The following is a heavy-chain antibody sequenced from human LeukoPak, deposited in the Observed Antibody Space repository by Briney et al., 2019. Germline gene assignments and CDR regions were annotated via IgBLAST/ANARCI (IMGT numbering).Heavy chain of an antibody. J-gene: IGHJ5*02. CDR1: GFTFSSYA. CDR3: AKDLWGRLDSPSTAAGTS. D-gene: IGHD6-13*01. CDR2: ISGSGGST. Sequence: PGGSLRLSCAASGFTFSSYAMSWVRQAPGKELEWVSAISGSGGSTYYADSVKGRFTISRDNSKNTLYLQMNSLRAEDTAVYYCAKDLWGRLDSPSTAAGTSWGQGTLVTVSS. V-gene: IGHV3-23*01.